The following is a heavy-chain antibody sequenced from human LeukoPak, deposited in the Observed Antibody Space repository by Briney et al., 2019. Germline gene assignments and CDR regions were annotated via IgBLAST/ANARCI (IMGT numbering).Heavy chain of an antibody. CDR2: NTSSSSYI. D-gene: IGHD6-19*01. J-gene: IGHJ5*02. V-gene: IGHV3-21*01. CDR1: GFTFSSYS. Sequence: PGGSLRLSCAASGFTFSSYSMNWVRQAPGKGLEWVSSNTSSSSYIYYADSVKGRFTISRDNAKNSLYLQMNSLRAEDTAVYYCAREMLAAVAAQSWGQGTLVTVSS. CDR3: AREMLAAVAAQS.